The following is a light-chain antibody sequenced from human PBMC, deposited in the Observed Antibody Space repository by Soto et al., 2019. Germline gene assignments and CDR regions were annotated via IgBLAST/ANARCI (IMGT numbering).Light chain of an antibody. CDR1: QNVLYSSNKNY. V-gene: IGKV4-1*01. CDR2: WAS. CDR3: QQYYSTPWT. Sequence: DIVMTPSPDSLAVSLGERATINCTSSQNVLYSSNKNYLAWFQQKPGQPPKLLIYWASTRESGVPDRFSGSGSGTDFTLTISSLQAEDVAVYYCQQYYSTPWTFGQGTKVELK. J-gene: IGKJ1*01.